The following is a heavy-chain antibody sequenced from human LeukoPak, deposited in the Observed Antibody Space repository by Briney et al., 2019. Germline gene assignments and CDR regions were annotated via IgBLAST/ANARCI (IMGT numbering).Heavy chain of an antibody. D-gene: IGHD6-19*01. V-gene: IGHV4-39*07. CDR2: IYYSGST. J-gene: IGHJ4*02. CDR3: ARDSSGWHTFDY. CDR1: GGSISSSSYY. Sequence: SETLSLTCTVSGGSISSSSYYWDWIRQPPGKGLEWIGSIYYSGSTYYNPSLKSRVTISVDTSKNQFSLKLSSVTAADTAVYYCARDSSGWHTFDYWGQGTLVTVSS.